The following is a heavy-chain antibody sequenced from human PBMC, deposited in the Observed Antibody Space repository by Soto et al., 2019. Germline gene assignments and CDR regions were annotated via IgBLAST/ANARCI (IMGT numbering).Heavy chain of an antibody. D-gene: IGHD1-26*01. CDR2: IRSKANSYAT. CDR1: GFTFSGSA. Sequence: GVLRLSCAASGFTFSGSAMHWVRQASGKGLEWVGRIRSKANSYATAYAASVKGRFTISRDDSKNTAYLQMNSLKTEDTAVYYCTRHLQWELPRIDYYYYGMDVWGQGTTVTVSS. CDR3: TRHLQWELPRIDYYYYGMDV. V-gene: IGHV3-73*01. J-gene: IGHJ6*02.